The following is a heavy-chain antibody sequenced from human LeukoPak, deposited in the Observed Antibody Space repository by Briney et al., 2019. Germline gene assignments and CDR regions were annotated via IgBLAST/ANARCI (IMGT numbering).Heavy chain of an antibody. D-gene: IGHD3-10*01. CDR3: ARDNYGSGSYSWFDP. J-gene: IGHJ5*02. Sequence: GGSLRLSCAASGFTFSSYGMHWARQAPGKGLEGVAVIWYDGSNKYYADSVKGRFTISRDNSKNTLYLQMNSLRAEDTAVYYCARDNYGSGSYSWFDPWGQGTLVTVSS. CDR1: GFTFSSYG. CDR2: IWYDGSNK. V-gene: IGHV3-33*01.